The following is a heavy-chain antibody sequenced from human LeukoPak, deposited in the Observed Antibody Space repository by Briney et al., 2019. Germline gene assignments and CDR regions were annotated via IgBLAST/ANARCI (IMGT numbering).Heavy chain of an antibody. CDR3: ARVTSYYDILTGSSPGYYYGMDV. CDR1: GGSISSSSYY. J-gene: IGHJ6*02. Sequence: PSETLSLTCTVSGGSISSSSYYWGWIRQPPGKGLEWIGYIYYSGSTNYNPSLKSRVTISVDTSKNQFSLKLSSVTAADTAVYYCARVTSYYDILTGSSPGYYYGMDVWGQGTTVTVSS. D-gene: IGHD3-9*01. CDR2: IYYSGST. V-gene: IGHV4-61*05.